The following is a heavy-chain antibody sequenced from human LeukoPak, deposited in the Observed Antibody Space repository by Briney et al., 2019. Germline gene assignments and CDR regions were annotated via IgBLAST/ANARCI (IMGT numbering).Heavy chain of an antibody. D-gene: IGHD4-17*01. CDR3: ARNYGDHVTLAGWFDH. J-gene: IGHJ5*02. CDR2: ISSSSSYI. V-gene: IGHV3-21*01. CDR1: GVTFSSYS. Sequence: GGSLRLSCAASGVTFSSYSMNWVRQAPGKGLEWVSSISSSSSYIYYADSVKGRFTISRDNAKNSLYLQMNCLRAEDTAVYYCARNYGDHVTLAGWFDHWGQGTLVTVSS.